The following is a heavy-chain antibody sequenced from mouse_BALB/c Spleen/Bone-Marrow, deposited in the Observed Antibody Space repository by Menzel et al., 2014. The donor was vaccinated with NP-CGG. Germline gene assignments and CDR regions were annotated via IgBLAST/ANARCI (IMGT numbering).Heavy chain of an antibody. D-gene: IGHD2-1*01. J-gene: IGHJ4*01. CDR2: ISNLAFSN. V-gene: IGHV5-15*02. CDR1: GFTFSDYG. CDR3: ATIYYGNSYAMDY. Sequence: EVMLVESGGGLVQPGGSRKLSCAASGFTFSDYGMAWVRQAPGKGPEWVAFISNLAFSNYYADTVTGRFTISRENAKNTLYLEMSSLRSEDTAMYYCATIYYGNSYAMDYWGQGTSVTVSS.